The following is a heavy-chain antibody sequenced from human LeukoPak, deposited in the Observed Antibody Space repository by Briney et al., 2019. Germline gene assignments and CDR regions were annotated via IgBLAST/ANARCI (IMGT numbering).Heavy chain of an antibody. CDR1: GFTSSSYD. CDR2: ITTAGGT. D-gene: IGHD2-2*01. V-gene: IGHV3-13*04. Sequence: PGGSLRLSCAASGFTSSSYDMHWVRQTTGKGLEWISAITTAGGTYYLGSVKGRFTISRENAKNSLYLQMNSLRVGDTAVYYCARATAGFDAWGRGTLVTVSS. CDR3: ARATAGFDA. J-gene: IGHJ5*02.